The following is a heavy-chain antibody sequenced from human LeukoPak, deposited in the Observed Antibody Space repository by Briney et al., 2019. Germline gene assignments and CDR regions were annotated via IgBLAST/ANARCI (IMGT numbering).Heavy chain of an antibody. CDR2: ISGSGGST. CDR3: AKGSMVGATTLYY. CDR1: GLTVSSNY. D-gene: IGHD1-26*01. Sequence: GGSLRLSCAASGLTVSSNYMSWVRQAPGKGLEWVSAISGSGGSTYYADSVKGRFTISRDNSKNTLYLQMNSLRAEDTAVYYCAKGSMVGATTLYYWGQGTLVTVSS. J-gene: IGHJ4*02. V-gene: IGHV3-23*01.